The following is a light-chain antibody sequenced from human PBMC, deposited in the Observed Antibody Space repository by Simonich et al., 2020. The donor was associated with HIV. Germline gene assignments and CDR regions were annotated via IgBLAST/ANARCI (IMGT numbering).Light chain of an antibody. J-gene: IGLJ2*01. CDR1: SGSIASNY. CDR2: ADN. V-gene: IGLV6-57*03. CDR3: QSYDSSNQE. Sequence: NFMLTQPHSVSESPGKTVTISCTRSSGSIASNYVQWDQQRPCSAPTPVSYADNQRPSGVPDRFSGSIDSSSNSASLTISGLKTEDEADYYCQSYDSSNQEFGGGTKLTVL.